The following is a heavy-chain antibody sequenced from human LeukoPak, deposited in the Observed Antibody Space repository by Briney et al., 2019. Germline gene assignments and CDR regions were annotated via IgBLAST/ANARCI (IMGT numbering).Heavy chain of an antibody. CDR1: GYTFISYG. J-gene: IGHJ6*03. CDR3: ARETYYYDSSGYIITTGYMDV. Sequence: GASVKVSCKASGYTFISYGISWVRQAPGQGLEWMGWISAYNGNTNYAQKLQGRVTMTTDTSTSTAYMELRSLRSDDTAVYYCARETYYYDSSGYIITTGYMDVWGKGTTVTVSS. D-gene: IGHD3-22*01. CDR2: ISAYNGNT. V-gene: IGHV1-18*01.